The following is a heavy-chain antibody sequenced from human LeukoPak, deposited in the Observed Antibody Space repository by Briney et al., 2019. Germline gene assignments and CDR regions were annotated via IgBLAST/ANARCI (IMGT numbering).Heavy chain of an antibody. CDR1: GGSISSYY. J-gene: IGHJ4*02. D-gene: IGHD3-9*01. Sequence: PSETLSLTCTVSGGSISSYYWSWIRQPPGKGLEGIGDIYYSGSTNYNPSLKSRVTISVDTSKNQFSLKLSSVTAADTAVYYCARESYDILTGYYIDYWGQGTLVTVSS. CDR3: ARESYDILTGYYIDY. V-gene: IGHV4-59*01. CDR2: IYYSGST.